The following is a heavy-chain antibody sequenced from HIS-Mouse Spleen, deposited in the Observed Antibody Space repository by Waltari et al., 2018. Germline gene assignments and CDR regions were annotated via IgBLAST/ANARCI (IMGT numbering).Heavy chain of an antibody. J-gene: IGHJ2*01. V-gene: IGHV4-39*07. CDR3: AREIPYSSSWYDWYFDL. D-gene: IGHD6-13*01. CDR1: GGSISSSSYY. Sequence: QLQLQESGPGLVKPSETLSLTCTVAGGSISSSSYYWGWIRQPPGKGLEWIGSIYYSGSPYYTPSRKSRFTRQVDTSKNQFSLKLSSVTGADTAVYYCAREIPYSSSWYDWYFDLWGRGTLVTVSS. CDR2: IYYSGSP.